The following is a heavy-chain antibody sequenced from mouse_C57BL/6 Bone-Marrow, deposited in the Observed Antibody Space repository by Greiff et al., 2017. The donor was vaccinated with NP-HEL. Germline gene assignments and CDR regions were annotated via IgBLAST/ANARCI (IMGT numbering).Heavy chain of an antibody. CDR2: IYPRDGST. J-gene: IGHJ4*01. Sequence: VQLKESGPELVKPGASVKLSCKASGYTFTSYDINWVKQRPGQGLEWIGWIYPRDGSTKYNEKFKGKATLTVDTSSSTAYMELHSLTSEDSAVYFCARGARNYAMDYWGQGTSVTVSS. CDR1: GYTFTSYD. V-gene: IGHV1-85*01. CDR3: ARGARNYAMDY.